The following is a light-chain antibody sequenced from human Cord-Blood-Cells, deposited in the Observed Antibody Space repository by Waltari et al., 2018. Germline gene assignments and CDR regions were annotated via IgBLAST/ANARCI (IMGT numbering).Light chain of an antibody. Sequence: QSALTQPASVSGSPRQSLTISCPGTISAVGGDNYVAWYQQHPGKAPKLMIYDVSKRPSGVSNRFSGSKSGNTASLTISGLQAEDEADYYCSSYTSNSTWVFGGGTKLTVL. CDR2: DVS. V-gene: IGLV2-14*01. CDR3: SSYTSNSTWV. CDR1: ISAVGGDNY. J-gene: IGLJ3*02.